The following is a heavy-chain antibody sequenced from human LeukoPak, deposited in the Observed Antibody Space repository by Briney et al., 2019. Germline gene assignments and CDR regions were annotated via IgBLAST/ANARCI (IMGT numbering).Heavy chain of an antibody. J-gene: IGHJ4*02. D-gene: IGHD6-13*01. CDR1: GYTFTGYY. CDR3: ARGGLYSSSSDFDY. Sequence: ASVKVSCKASGYTFTGYYVHWVRQAPGQGLQWMGYLNPKTGDTKYAQKLLDRVTMTRDASISTVYMELSGLRSDDTAVYYCARGGLYSSSSDFDYWGQGTLVTVSS. V-gene: IGHV1-2*02. CDR2: LNPKTGDT.